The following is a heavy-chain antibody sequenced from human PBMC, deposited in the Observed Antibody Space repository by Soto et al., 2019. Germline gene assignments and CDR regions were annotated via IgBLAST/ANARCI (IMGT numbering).Heavy chain of an antibody. CDR3: ASVGQVGGHIYYFDY. CDR1: GYTFSSYD. Sequence: SVKVSCKASGYTFSSYDINWVRQATGQGLEWMGWMNPNSGNTGYAQKFQGRVTMTRNTSISTAYMELSSLRSEDTAVYYCASVGQVGGHIYYFDYWGQGTLVTVSS. J-gene: IGHJ4*02. D-gene: IGHD2-15*01. CDR2: MNPNSGNT. V-gene: IGHV1-8*01.